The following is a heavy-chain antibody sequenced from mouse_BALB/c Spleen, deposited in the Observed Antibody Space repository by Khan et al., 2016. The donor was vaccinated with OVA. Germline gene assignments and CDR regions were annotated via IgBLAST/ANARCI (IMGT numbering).Heavy chain of an antibody. CDR3: ARVYDFFAS. D-gene: IGHD2-14*01. J-gene: IGHJ3*01. CDR2: INPNTYNI. Sequence: VQLQQSGPDLVKTGASVKISCMASGYSFTAYYMNWVRLSHGKSLECIGRINPNTYNINYNQKFKGKAILTVDTSSSTAYMELRSLTSEDAAVYCCARVYDFFASWGQGTLVTVSA. CDR1: GYSFTAYY. V-gene: IGHV1-26*01.